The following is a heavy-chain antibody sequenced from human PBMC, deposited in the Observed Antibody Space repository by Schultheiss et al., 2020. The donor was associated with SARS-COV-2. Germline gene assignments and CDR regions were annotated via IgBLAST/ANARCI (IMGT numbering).Heavy chain of an antibody. J-gene: IGHJ3*02. V-gene: IGHV3-30*03. CDR3: ARARSGYYGAFDI. Sequence: GGSLRLSCAASGFTVSSYWMSWVRQAPGKGLEWVAVISYVGSNKYYADSVKGRFTISRDNSKNTLYLQMNSLRAEDTAVYYCARARSGYYGAFDIWGQGTMVTVSS. D-gene: IGHD3-3*01. CDR1: GFTVSSYW. CDR2: ISYVGSNK.